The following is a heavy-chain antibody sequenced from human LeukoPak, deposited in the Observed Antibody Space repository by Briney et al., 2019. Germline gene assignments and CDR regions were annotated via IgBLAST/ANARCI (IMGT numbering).Heavy chain of an antibody. CDR3: AKEGELWFGEGAFDI. Sequence: GRSLRLSCAASGFTFSSYAMHWVRQAPGKGLEWVAVISYDGSNKYYADSVKGRFTISRDNSKNTLYLQMNSLRAEDTAVYYCAKEGELWFGEGAFDIWGQGTMVTVSS. J-gene: IGHJ3*02. CDR2: ISYDGSNK. CDR1: GFTFSSYA. V-gene: IGHV3-30*04. D-gene: IGHD3-10*01.